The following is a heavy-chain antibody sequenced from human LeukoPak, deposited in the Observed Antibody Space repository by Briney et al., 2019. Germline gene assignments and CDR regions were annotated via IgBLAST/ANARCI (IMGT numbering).Heavy chain of an antibody. CDR3: ARLQLRYWYFDL. J-gene: IGHJ2*01. V-gene: IGHV4-30-4*08. CDR1: GGSISSGDYY. Sequence: SETLSLTCTVSGGSISSGDYYWSWIRQPPGKGLEWIGYIYYRGSTYYHPSLKSRVTISIDTSKNQFSLKLNSVTAADMAVYSCARLQLRYWYFDLWGRGTLVTVSS. D-gene: IGHD1-7*01. CDR2: IYYRGST.